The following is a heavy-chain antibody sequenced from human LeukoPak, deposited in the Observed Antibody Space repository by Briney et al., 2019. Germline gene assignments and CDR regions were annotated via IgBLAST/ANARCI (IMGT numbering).Heavy chain of an antibody. CDR3: ARHVGGYCSGGSCYLDAFDI. J-gene: IGHJ3*02. CDR2: IYPGDSDT. CDR1: GYSFTSYW. V-gene: IGHV5-51*01. Sequence: GESLKISCKGSGYSFTSYWIGWVRQMPGKGLEWMGIIYPGDSDTRYSPSFQGQVTISADKSISTAYLQWSSLKASDTAMYYCARHVGGYCSGGSCYLDAFDIWGQGTMVTVSS. D-gene: IGHD2-15*01.